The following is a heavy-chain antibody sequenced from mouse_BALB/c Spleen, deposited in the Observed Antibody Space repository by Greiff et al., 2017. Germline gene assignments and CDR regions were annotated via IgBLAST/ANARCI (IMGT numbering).Heavy chain of an antibody. CDR1: GYTFTSYD. Sequence: VQLHQSGADLVKPGASVKLSCKASGYTFTSYDINWVRQRPEQGLEWIGWIFPGDGSTKYNEKFKGKATLTTDKSSSTAYMQLSRLTSEDSAVDFGASGLGRGYYAMDYWGQGTAVTVAS. V-gene: IGHV1S56*01. D-gene: IGHD3-1*01. CDR3: ASGLGRGYYAMDY. CDR2: IFPGDGST. J-gene: IGHJ4*01.